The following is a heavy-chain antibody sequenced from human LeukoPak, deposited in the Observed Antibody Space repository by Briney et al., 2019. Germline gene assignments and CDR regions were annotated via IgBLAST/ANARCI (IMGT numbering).Heavy chain of an antibody. CDR1: GFTFRSHA. J-gene: IGHJ3*02. CDR3: VNRYSYSFRI. Sequence: QPGGSLRLSCAASGFTFRSHAMSWVRQAPGEGLEWVSVVSSGGDETYYADSVKGRFTVSADNSKSTLYLQMTSRRADDTAVYFCVNRYSYSFRIWGRGTMVTVSS. CDR2: VSSGGDET. D-gene: IGHD6-13*01. V-gene: IGHV3-23*01.